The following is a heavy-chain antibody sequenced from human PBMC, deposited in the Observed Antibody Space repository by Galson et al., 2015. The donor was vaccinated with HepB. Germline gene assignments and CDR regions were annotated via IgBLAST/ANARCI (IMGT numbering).Heavy chain of an antibody. CDR3: ARDGRNAWLDP. CDR2: ITSTSSTI. CDR1: GFTFSSYS. Sequence: SLRLSCAASGFTFSSYSMNWVRQAPGKGLEWVAYITSTSSTIYYADSVKGRFAISRDNAKNSLYLQMNSLRAEDMALYYCARDGRNAWLDPWGQGILVPVSS. J-gene: IGHJ5*02. D-gene: IGHD1-26*01. V-gene: IGHV3-48*01.